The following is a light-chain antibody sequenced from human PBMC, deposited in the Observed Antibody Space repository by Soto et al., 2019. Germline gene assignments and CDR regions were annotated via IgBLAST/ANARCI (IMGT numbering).Light chain of an antibody. CDR1: QSLLHSNGYNY. J-gene: IGKJ2*01. V-gene: IGKV2-28*01. Sequence: DIVMTQSPLSLPVTPGEPASISCRSSQSLLHSNGYNYLDWYLQKPGQSPQLLVYLGSNRASGVPDRFSGSGSGTEFSLKISGVEAGYVVVYYCMQALQTPIFGQGTKLEIK. CDR2: LGS. CDR3: MQALQTPI.